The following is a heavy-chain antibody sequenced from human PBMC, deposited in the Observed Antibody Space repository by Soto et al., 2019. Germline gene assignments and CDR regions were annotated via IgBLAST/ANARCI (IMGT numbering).Heavy chain of an antibody. CDR2: IKQDGSEK. CDR1: GFTFCSYW. J-gene: IGHJ4*02. D-gene: IGHD3-10*01. V-gene: IGHV3-7*01. CDR3: ARDRAAFDY. Sequence: GGSLRLSCAASGFTFCSYWMSGVRQAPGEGLEWVANIKQDGSEKYYVDSVKGRFTISRDNAKNSLYLQMNSLRAEDTAVYYSARDRAAFDYWGQGTLVTVSS.